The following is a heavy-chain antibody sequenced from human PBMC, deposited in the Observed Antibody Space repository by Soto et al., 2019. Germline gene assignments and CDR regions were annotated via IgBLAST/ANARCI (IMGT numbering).Heavy chain of an antibody. CDR2: IRSKANSYAT. Sequence: PGGSLRLSCAASGFTFSGSAMHWVRQASGKGLEWVGRIRSKANSYATAYAASVKGRFTISRDDSKNTAYLQMNSLKTEDTAVYYCTRLDFLRPPSDWFGFDPWGQGTLVTVSS. J-gene: IGHJ5*02. V-gene: IGHV3-73*01. CDR3: TRLDFLRPPSDWFGFDP. CDR1: GFTFSGSA. D-gene: IGHD3-9*01.